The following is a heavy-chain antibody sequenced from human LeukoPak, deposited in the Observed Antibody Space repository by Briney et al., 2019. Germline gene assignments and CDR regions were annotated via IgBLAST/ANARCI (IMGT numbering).Heavy chain of an antibody. CDR3: ARAYTAMAYFDY. Sequence: PSETLSLTCAVYGGSFSGYYWSWIRQPPGKGLEWIGEINHSGSTNYNPSLKSRVTISVDTSKNQFSLELSSVTAADTAVYYCARAYTAMAYFDYWGQGTLVTVSS. J-gene: IGHJ4*02. CDR1: GGSFSGYY. CDR2: INHSGST. D-gene: IGHD5-18*01. V-gene: IGHV4-34*01.